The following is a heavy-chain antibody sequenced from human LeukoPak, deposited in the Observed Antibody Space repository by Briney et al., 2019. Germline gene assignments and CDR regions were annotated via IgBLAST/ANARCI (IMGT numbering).Heavy chain of an antibody. CDR1: GFTFSNYW. V-gene: IGHV3-74*01. Sequence: PGGSLRLSCAASGFTFSNYWMHWVRHAPGKGLVWVSGSDSDGGTTTYTDSVKGRFTISRDNAKSTLYLQMNSLRAEDTAVYYCARDAREWELPIDFWGQGALVTVSS. J-gene: IGHJ4*02. D-gene: IGHD1-26*01. CDR2: SDSDGGTT. CDR3: ARDAREWELPIDF.